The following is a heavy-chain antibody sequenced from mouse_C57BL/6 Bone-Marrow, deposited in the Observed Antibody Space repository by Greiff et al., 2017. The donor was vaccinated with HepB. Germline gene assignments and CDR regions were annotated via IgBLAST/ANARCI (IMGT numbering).Heavy chain of an antibody. CDR1: GFNIKDDY. Sequence: EVQLQQSGAELVRPGASVKLSCTASGFNIKDDYMHWVKQRPEQGLEWIGWIDPENGDTEYASKFQGKATITADTSSNTAYLQLSSLTSEDTAVYYCTNCNSYYYAMDYWGQGTAVTVSS. CDR2: IDPENGDT. J-gene: IGHJ4*01. CDR3: TNCNSYYYAMDY. V-gene: IGHV14-4*01. D-gene: IGHD2-1*01.